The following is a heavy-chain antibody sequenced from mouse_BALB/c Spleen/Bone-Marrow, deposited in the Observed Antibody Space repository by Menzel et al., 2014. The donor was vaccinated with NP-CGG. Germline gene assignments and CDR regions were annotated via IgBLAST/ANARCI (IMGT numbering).Heavy chain of an antibody. D-gene: IGHD2-1*01. V-gene: IGHV3-8*02. CDR3: ARGYGNYRAWFAY. Sequence: DVKLVESGPSLVKPSQTLSLPCSVTGDSIXSGYWNWIRKFPGNKLEYMGYISYSDSTYYNPSLKSRISITRDTSKNQYYLQLNSVTTEDTATYYCARGYGNYRAWFAYWGQGTLVTVSA. CDR1: GDSIXSGY. J-gene: IGHJ3*01. CDR2: ISYSDST.